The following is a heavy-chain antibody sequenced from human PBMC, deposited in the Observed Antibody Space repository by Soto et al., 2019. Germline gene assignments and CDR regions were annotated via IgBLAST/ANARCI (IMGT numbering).Heavy chain of an antibody. D-gene: IGHD3-22*01. CDR2: IYYSGST. Sequence: PSETLSLTCTVSGGSISSSSYYWGWIRRPPGKGLEWIGSIYYSGSTYYNPSLKSRVTISVDTSKNQFSLKLSSVTAADTAVYYCARLDSSGYYPWLDPWGQGTLVTVSS. CDR1: GGSISSSSYY. CDR3: ARLDSSGYYPWLDP. J-gene: IGHJ5*02. V-gene: IGHV4-39*01.